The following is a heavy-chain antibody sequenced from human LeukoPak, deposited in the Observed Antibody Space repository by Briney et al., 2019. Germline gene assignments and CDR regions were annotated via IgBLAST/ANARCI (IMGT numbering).Heavy chain of an antibody. D-gene: IGHD3-22*01. Sequence: PGGSLRLSCAASGFTFSSYAMSWVRQAPGKGLEWVSGISWNSDSIGYADSVKGRFTISRDNAKNSLYLQMNSLRAEDTAVYYCAREGITMIGDYWGQGTLVTVSS. V-gene: IGHV3-20*04. CDR3: AREGITMIGDY. CDR1: GFTFSSYA. CDR2: ISWNSDSI. J-gene: IGHJ4*02.